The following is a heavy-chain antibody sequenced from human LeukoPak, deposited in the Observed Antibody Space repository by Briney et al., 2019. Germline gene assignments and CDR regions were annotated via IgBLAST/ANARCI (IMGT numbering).Heavy chain of an antibody. J-gene: IGHJ4*02. CDR1: GGSISSSNW. CDR2: IYHSGST. V-gene: IGHV4-4*02. CDR3: ARITGGSITMVRGADY. Sequence: KASETLSLTCAVSGGSISSSNWWSWVRQPPGKGLEWIGEIYHSGSTNYNPSLKSRVTISVDKSKNQFSLKLSSVTAADTAVYYCARITGGSITMVRGADYWGQGTLVTVSS. D-gene: IGHD3-10*01.